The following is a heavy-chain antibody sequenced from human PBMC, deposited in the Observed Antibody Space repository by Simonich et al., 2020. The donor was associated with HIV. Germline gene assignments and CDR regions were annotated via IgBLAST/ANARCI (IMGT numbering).Heavy chain of an antibody. J-gene: IGHJ4*02. D-gene: IGHD4-17*01. CDR2: IYHGGST. V-gene: IGHV4-34*03. Sequence: QVQLQQWGAGLLKPSETLSLTCAVYGGSFRGYYWSWIRQPPGKGLEWIGSIYHGGSTYYNPSLKSRLTISIDTSKNQFSLKMSSLTAADTAVYYCYGDYGEYYFDHWSQGTLVTVSS. CDR1: GGSFRGYY. CDR3: YGDYGEYYFDH.